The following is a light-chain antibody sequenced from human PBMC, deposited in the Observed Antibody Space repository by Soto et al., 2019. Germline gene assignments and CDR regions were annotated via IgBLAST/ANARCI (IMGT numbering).Light chain of an antibody. Sequence: DIQMTQSPSSLSASVGXRVTXXXXXSQDIRNYLNWYQQKPGKAPKLLIYDASNLETGVPSRFSGSGSGTDFTFTISSLQPEDIATYYCQQYDNLPFTFGPGTKVDIK. J-gene: IGKJ3*01. CDR2: DAS. CDR1: QDIRNY. V-gene: IGKV1-33*01. CDR3: QQYDNLPFT.